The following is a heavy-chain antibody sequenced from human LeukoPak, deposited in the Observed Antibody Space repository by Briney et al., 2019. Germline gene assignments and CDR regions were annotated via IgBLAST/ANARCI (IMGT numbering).Heavy chain of an antibody. CDR3: ARDQAAGDSSSWYYFDY. V-gene: IGHV1-46*01. CDR1: GYTFTSYY. J-gene: IGHJ4*02. D-gene: IGHD6-13*01. CDR2: INPSGGST. Sequence: ASVKVSCKASGYTFTSYYMHWVRQAPGQGLEWMGIINPSGGSTSYAQKFQGRVTMTRDTSTSTVYMELSSLRSEDTAVYYCARDQAAGDSSSWYYFDYWGQGTLVTVSS.